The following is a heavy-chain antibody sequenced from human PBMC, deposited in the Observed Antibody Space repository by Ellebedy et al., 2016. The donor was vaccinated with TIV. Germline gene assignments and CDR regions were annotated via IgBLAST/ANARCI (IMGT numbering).Heavy chain of an antibody. Sequence: GESLKISCAASGFPFSTYAMPWVRQPPGKGLEWVAAISYDGSNQFYADSVKGRFTISRDNSKNTLYLQMNGLRADDAAVYYCAKEQTKHYVDSWGQGTLVTVSS. CDR3: AKEQTKHYVDS. V-gene: IGHV3-30-3*01. J-gene: IGHJ4*02. CDR1: GFPFSTYA. D-gene: IGHD1-7*01. CDR2: ISYDGSNQ.